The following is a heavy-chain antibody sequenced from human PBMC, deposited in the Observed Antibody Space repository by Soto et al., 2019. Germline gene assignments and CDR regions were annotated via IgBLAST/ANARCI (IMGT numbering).Heavy chain of an antibody. V-gene: IGHV3-23*01. CDR2: LGGTGGRA. Sequence: EVQLLESGGGLVQPGGSLRLSCAASGFTFSSYAMCWVRQAPGKGLEWVSALGGTGGRAYYADSVKGRFTVSRDNSRNTLFLQMNSLRVEDTAIYYCAKADRPYYEILTGPDYWGQGTPVTVSS. J-gene: IGHJ4*01. CDR3: AKADRPYYEILTGPDY. CDR1: GFTFSSYA. D-gene: IGHD3-9*01.